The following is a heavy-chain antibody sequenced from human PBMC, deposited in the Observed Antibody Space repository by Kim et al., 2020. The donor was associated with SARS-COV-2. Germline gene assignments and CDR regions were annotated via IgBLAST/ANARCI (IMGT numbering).Heavy chain of an antibody. D-gene: IGHD2-15*01. J-gene: IGHJ4*02. V-gene: IGHV3-23*01. Sequence: DAVKGRFTISRDNSRNKLFLQMSGLRAEDTAIYYCAKSDCAGGSCYLINFWGQGTQVTVS. CDR3: AKSDCAGGSCYLINF.